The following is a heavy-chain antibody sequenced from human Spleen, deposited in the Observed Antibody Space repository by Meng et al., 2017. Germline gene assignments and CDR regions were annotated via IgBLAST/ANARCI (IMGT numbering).Heavy chain of an antibody. J-gene: IGHJ4*02. CDR2: IFNSGGLYSGST. V-gene: IGHV4-61*01. CDR1: GGSVLSDSYY. D-gene: IGHD6-19*01. CDR3: ARVYVVSRGIGVAGDTFDH. Sequence: SETLSLTCTVSGGSVLSDSYYWGWIRQPPGKGLEWIGHIFNSGGLYSGSTYSNPSLKSRASISVDTSKNQFSLKLTSVTAADTAVYFCARVYVVSRGIGVAGDTFDHWGQGTLVTVSS.